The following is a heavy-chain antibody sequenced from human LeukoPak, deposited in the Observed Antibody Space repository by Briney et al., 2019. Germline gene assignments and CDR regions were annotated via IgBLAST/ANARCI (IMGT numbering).Heavy chain of an antibody. CDR1: GFTFSRNG. D-gene: IGHD3-10*01. CDR2: ISHDGTNK. Sequence: GGSLRLSCAASGFTFSRNGMHWVRQAPGKGLEGVAVISHDGTNKYHADSVKGRFTISRDNAKNSLYLQMNSLRAEDTAVYYCAREDYYGSGNYVAWGGGFDVWGQGTTVTVSS. J-gene: IGHJ6*02. V-gene: IGHV3-30*03. CDR3: AREDYYGSGNYVAWGGGFDV.